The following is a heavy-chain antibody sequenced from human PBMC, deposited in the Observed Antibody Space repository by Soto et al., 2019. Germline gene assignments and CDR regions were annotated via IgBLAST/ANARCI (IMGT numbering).Heavy chain of an antibody. V-gene: IGHV3-30*18. CDR1: GFTFSSYG. J-gene: IGHJ4*02. Sequence: HPGGSVRLSCAASGFTFSSYGMHWVRQAPGKGLEWVAVISYDGSNKYYADSVKGRFTISRDNSKNTLYLQMNSLRAEDTAVYYCAKDQDAAYYYDSSGYAFDYWGQGTLVTVS. CDR3: AKDQDAAYYYDSSGYAFDY. CDR2: ISYDGSNK. D-gene: IGHD3-22*01.